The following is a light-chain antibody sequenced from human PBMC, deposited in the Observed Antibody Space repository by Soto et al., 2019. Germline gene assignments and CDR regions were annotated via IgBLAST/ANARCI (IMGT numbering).Light chain of an antibody. J-gene: IGLJ1*01. CDR1: STDVGGYDY. Sequence: QSALTQPPSASGSPGQSVTISGTGTSTDVGGYDYVSWYQQHPGKVPKLMIYEVNKRPSGVPDRFSGSKSGNTASLTVSGLQPEDEADYYCTSYAGGNNVFGTGTKLTVL. CDR2: EVN. V-gene: IGLV2-8*01. CDR3: TSYAGGNNV.